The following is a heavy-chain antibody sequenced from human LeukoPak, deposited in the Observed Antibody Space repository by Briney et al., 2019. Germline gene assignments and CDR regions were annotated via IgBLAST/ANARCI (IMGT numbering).Heavy chain of an antibody. Sequence: PSETLSLTCAVYGGSFSGYYWSWIRQPPGKGLEWIGEINHSGSTNYNPSLKSRVTISVDTSKNQFSLKLSSVTAADTAVYYCARVPHYYYDSSGYHIGYWGQGTLVTVSS. CDR1: GGSFSGYY. J-gene: IGHJ4*02. D-gene: IGHD3-22*01. CDR2: INHSGST. V-gene: IGHV4-34*01. CDR3: ARVPHYYYDSSGYHIGY.